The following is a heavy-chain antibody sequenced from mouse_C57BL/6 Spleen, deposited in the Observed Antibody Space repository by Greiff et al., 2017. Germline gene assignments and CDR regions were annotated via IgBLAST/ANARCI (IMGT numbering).Heavy chain of an antibody. Sequence: VQLQQSGPVLVKPGASVKMSCKASGYTFTDYYMNWVKQSHGKSLEWIGVINPYNGGTSYNQKFKGKATLTVDKSSSTAYMELNSLTSEDSAVDYCALDSSGYWFAYWGQGTLVTVSA. J-gene: IGHJ3*01. V-gene: IGHV1-19*01. CDR2: INPYNGGT. CDR1: GYTFTDYY. CDR3: ALDSSGYWFAY. D-gene: IGHD3-2*02.